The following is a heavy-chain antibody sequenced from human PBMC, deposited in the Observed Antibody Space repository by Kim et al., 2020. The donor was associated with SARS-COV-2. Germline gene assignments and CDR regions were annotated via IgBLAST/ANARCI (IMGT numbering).Heavy chain of an antibody. Sequence: SETLSLTCTVSGYSISSGYYWGWIRQPPGKGLEWIGSIYHSGSTYYNPSLKSRVTISVDTSKNQFSLKLSSVTAADTAVYYCARVQWEDIVVVPAAISLSFDYWGQGTLVTVSS. CDR2: IYHSGST. CDR3: ARVQWEDIVVVPAAISLSFDY. D-gene: IGHD2-2*01. CDR1: GYSISSGYY. J-gene: IGHJ4*02. V-gene: IGHV4-38-2*02.